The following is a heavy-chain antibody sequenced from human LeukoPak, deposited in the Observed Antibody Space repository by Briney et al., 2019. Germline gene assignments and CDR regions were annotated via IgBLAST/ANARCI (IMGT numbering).Heavy chain of an antibody. D-gene: IGHD3-22*01. CDR2: MNPNSGNT. CDR1: GYTFTSYD. J-gene: IGHJ5*02. V-gene: IGHV1-8*01. CDR3: ARDYYDSSGYNWFDP. Sequence: ASVKVSCTASGYTFTSYDINWVRQATGQGLEWMGWMNPNSGNTGYAQKFQGRVTMTRNTSISTAYMELSSLRSEDTAVYYCARDYYDSSGYNWFDPWGQGALVTVSS.